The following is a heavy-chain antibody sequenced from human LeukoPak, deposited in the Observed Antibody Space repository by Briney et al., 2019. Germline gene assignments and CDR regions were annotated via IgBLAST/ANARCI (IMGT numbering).Heavy chain of an antibody. CDR3: VRDGVGAPPFDY. CDR2: ISYDGNNK. Sequence: AGRSLRLSCAASGFTFSNYGIHWVRQAPGKGLEWVAVISYDGNNKYYADSVKGRFTISRDNSKNTLFLQMNSLRAEDTAVYYCVRDGVGAPPFDYWGQGVLVTVSS. V-gene: IGHV3-30*03. J-gene: IGHJ4*02. D-gene: IGHD1-26*01. CDR1: GFTFSNYG.